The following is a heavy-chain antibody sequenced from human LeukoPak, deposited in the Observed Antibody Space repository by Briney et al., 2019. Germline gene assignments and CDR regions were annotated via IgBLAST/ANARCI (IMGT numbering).Heavy chain of an antibody. CDR1: GGSISSSYY. J-gene: IGHJ4*02. V-gene: IGHV4-39*01. CDR3: ARHGNHYYGSGGFDY. CDR2: IYYGGST. Sequence: SETLSLTCTVSGGSISSSYYWGWIRQPPGKGLDWIGSIYYGGSTYYNPSLRSRVTTSVDASKNQFSLKLTSVTAAGTAVYYCARHGNHYYGSGGFDYWGQGTLVTVSS. D-gene: IGHD3-10*01.